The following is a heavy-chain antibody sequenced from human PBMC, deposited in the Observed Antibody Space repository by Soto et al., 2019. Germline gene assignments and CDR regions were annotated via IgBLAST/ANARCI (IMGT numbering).Heavy chain of an antibody. V-gene: IGHV4-34*01. Sequence: SETLSLTCAVYGGSFSGYYWSWIRQPPGKGLEWIGEINHSGSTNYNPSLKSRVTISVDTSKNQFSLKMSSVTAADTAVYYCARGRNMALYFDYWGQGTLVTVSS. CDR2: INHSGST. J-gene: IGHJ4*02. CDR3: ARGRNMALYFDY. CDR1: GGSFSGYY. D-gene: IGHD3-10*01.